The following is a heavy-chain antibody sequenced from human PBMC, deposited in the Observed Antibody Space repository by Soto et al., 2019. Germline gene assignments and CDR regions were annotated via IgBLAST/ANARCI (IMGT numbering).Heavy chain of an antibody. CDR3: AKVHDYIWGSYRSNFDY. D-gene: IGHD3-16*02. Sequence: GGSLRLSCVDSGFTFSSYAMSWVRQAPGKGLEWVSAISGSGGSTYYADSVKGRFTISRDNSKNTLYLQMNSLRAEDTAVYYCAKVHDYIWGSYRSNFDYWGQGTLVTVPQ. CDR1: GFTFSSYA. J-gene: IGHJ4*02. CDR2: ISGSGGST. V-gene: IGHV3-23*01.